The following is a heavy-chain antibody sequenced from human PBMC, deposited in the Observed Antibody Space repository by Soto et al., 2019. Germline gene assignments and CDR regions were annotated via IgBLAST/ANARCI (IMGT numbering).Heavy chain of an antibody. CDR2: IYYSGST. V-gene: IGHV4-30-4*01. CDR1: GGSISSGDYY. CDR3: ARESIAARSWFDP. D-gene: IGHD6-6*01. Sequence: SETLSLTCTVSGGSISSGDYYWSWIRQPPGKGLEWIGYIYYSGSTYYNPSLKSRVTISVDTSKNQFSLKLSPVTAADTAVYYCARESIAARSWFDPWGQGTLVTVSS. J-gene: IGHJ5*02.